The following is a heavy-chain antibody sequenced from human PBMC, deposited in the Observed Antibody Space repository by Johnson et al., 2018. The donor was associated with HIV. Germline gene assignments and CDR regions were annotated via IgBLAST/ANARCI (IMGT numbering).Heavy chain of an antibody. J-gene: IGHJ3*01. D-gene: IGHD3-16*01. Sequence: QVQLVESGGGVVQPGGSLRLSCAASGFSFSSYGIHWVRQAPGKGLEWVAVISYDAKNKYYTDSVKGRFTISRDNSKNTLYLQMNSLRAEDTAVYYCARVGASRFDAFHVWGQGTMVTVSS. CDR3: ARVGASRFDAFHV. CDR2: ISYDAKNK. CDR1: GFSFSSYG. V-gene: IGHV3-30*19.